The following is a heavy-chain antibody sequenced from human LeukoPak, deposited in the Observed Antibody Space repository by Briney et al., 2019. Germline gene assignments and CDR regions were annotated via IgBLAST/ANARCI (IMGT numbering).Heavy chain of an antibody. CDR1: GFTVSSNY. Sequence: GGSLRLSCAASGFTVSSNYMSWVRQAPGKGLEWVSVYSGGSTYYADSVKGRFTISRDNSKNTLYLQMNSLRAEDTAVYYCARHSYYDSWGPLFRDAFDIWGQGTMVTVSS. CDR3: ARHSYYDSWGPLFRDAFDI. J-gene: IGHJ3*02. V-gene: IGHV3-66*04. D-gene: IGHD3-3*01. CDR2: YSGGST.